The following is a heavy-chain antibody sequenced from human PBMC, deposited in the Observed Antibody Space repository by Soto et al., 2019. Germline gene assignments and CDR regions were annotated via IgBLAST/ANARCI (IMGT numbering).Heavy chain of an antibody. CDR3: GRATGPLRGRNCDY. CDR2: IYHTGST. J-gene: IGHJ4*02. D-gene: IGHD1-1*01. CDR1: GGSISTVGHY. V-gene: IGHV4-31*03. Sequence: SETLSLTCSVSGGSISTVGHYWTWIRQPPGKGLEWIGSIYHTGSTYYSKSLRSRLTMSVDTSKSQFSLRLSSVTAADTAVYSCGRATGPLRGRNCDYWGQGSLVTAPS.